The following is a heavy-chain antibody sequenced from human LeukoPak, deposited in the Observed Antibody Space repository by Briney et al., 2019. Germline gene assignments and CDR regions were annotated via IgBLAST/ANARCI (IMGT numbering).Heavy chain of an antibody. CDR3: ARGERWLDNWFDP. CDR1: GGTFSGYA. Sequence: GASEKVSCKASGGTFSGYAISWVRQAPGQGLEWMGGIIPIFGTANYAQKFQGRVTITADESTSTAYMELSSLRSEDTAVYYCARGERWLDNWFDPWGQGTLVTVSS. CDR2: IIPIFGTA. J-gene: IGHJ5*02. V-gene: IGHV1-69*13. D-gene: IGHD5-24*01.